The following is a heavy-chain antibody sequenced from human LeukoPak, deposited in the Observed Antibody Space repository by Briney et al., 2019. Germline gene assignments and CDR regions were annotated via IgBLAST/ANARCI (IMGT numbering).Heavy chain of an antibody. CDR1: GGSFSGYY. Sequence: SETLSLTCAVYGGSFSGYYWSWIRQPPGKGLEWIGEINHSGSTNYNPSLKSRVTISVDTSKNQFSLKLSSVTAADTAVYYCARGLDCSGGSCYPNWDYYYGMDVWGQGTTATVSS. J-gene: IGHJ6*02. CDR3: ARGLDCSGGSCYPNWDYYYGMDV. CDR2: INHSGST. D-gene: IGHD2-15*01. V-gene: IGHV4-34*01.